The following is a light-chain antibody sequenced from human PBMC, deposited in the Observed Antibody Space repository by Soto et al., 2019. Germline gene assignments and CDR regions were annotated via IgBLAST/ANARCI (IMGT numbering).Light chain of an antibody. CDR3: QQRSNWPLT. Sequence: EIVLTQSPGTLSLSPGERATLSCRASQSVISSYLAWYQHKPGQAPRLLIYDASNRATGIPARFSGSGSGTDFTLTISSLEPEDFAVYYCQQRSNWPLTFGQGTRLEI. J-gene: IGKJ5*01. CDR1: QSVISSY. CDR2: DAS. V-gene: IGKV3D-20*02.